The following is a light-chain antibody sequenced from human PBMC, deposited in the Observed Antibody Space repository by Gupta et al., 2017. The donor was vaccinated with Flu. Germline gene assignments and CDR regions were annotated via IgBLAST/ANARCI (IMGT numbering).Light chain of an antibody. Sequence: QSALTQPASVSGSPGQSITISCIGTSSDVGGSNYVSWYQQHPGKAPKLMIYDVSNRPSGVSSRFSGSKSGNTASLTISGLQPEDETDYYCSSYTSSNTFYVFGTGTKVTVL. CDR1: SSDVGGSNY. J-gene: IGLJ1*01. CDR2: DVS. V-gene: IGLV2-14*01. CDR3: SSYTSSNTFYV.